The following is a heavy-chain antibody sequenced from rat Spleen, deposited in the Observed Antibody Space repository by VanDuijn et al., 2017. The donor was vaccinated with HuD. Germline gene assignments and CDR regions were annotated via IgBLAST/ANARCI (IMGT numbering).Heavy chain of an antibody. V-gene: IGHV5-7*01. CDR3: AREGTYYGDYFDY. Sequence: EVQLVESGGGLVQPGRSLKLSCAASGFTFSDYNMAWVRQAPTKGLEWVATINYDGSGTYYRDSVKGRFTISRDNAKSTLYLQMDSLRSEDTATYYCAREGTYYGDYFDYWGQGVMVTVSS. J-gene: IGHJ2*01. D-gene: IGHD1-9*01. CDR1: GFTFSDYN. CDR2: INYDGSGT.